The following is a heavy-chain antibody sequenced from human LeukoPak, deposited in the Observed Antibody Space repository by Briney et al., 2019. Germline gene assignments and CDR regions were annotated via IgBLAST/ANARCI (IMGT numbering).Heavy chain of an antibody. CDR2: IYYSGST. CDR3: ARESKGDGSDYSNAFDI. D-gene: IGHD3-22*01. V-gene: IGHV4-59*01. Sequence: SETLSLTCTVSGGSMSSYYWRWIRQPPGKGLEWIGYIYYSGSTNYNPALKSRVTMSIDTPKNQFSLKLSSVTAADTGVYYCARESKGDGSDYSNAFDIWGQGTMVTVSS. CDR1: GGSMSSYY. J-gene: IGHJ3*02.